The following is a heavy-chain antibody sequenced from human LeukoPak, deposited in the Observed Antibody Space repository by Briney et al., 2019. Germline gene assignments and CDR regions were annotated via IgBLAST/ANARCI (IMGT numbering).Heavy chain of an antibody. D-gene: IGHD3-16*02. CDR3: ARSYDYVWGSYRYVFDY. Sequence: PGGSLRLSCAASGFSFRSYSMNWVRQAPGKGLEWVSCITSSSSHIYYAASVKGRFTISRDNAKNSLYLQMNSLRAEDTAVYYCARSYDYVWGSYRYVFDYWGQGALVTVSS. CDR1: GFSFRSYS. CDR2: ITSSSSHI. J-gene: IGHJ4*02. V-gene: IGHV3-21*01.